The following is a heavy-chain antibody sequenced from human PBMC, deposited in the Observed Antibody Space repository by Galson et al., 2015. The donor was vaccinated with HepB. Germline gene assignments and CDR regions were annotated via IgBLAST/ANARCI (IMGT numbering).Heavy chain of an antibody. J-gene: IGHJ3*02. D-gene: IGHD3-22*01. Sequence: SLRLSCAASGFTFSQYGIHWVRQAPGKGLEWVALIWYDGNNKYYAGSVKGRFTISRDNSKNTLYLEMNSLRAEDTAVYYCARKELTYYYDSSGSNDALDIWGQGTMVTVSS. CDR3: ARKELTYYYDSSGSNDALDI. V-gene: IGHV3-33*01. CDR2: IWYDGNNK. CDR1: GFTFSQYG.